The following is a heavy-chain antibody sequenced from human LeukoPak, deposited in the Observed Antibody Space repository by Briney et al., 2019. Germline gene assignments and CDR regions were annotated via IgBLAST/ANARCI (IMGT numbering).Heavy chain of an antibody. CDR3: ARGMQQLYHFDS. D-gene: IGHD6-13*01. J-gene: IGHJ4*02. Sequence: PSETLSLTCAVYGGSFSGYYWSWIRQPPGKGLEWIGEINHSGSTNYNPSLKSRVTISVDTSKNQFSLKLSSVTAADTAVYYCARGMQQLYHFDSWGRGTLVTVSS. CDR2: INHSGST. CDR1: GGSFSGYY. V-gene: IGHV4-34*01.